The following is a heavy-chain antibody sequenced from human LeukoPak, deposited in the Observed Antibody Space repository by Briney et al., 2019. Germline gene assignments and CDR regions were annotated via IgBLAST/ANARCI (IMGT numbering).Heavy chain of an antibody. V-gene: IGHV6-1*01. CDR2: TYYGSKWYN. CDR1: GDSVSTSSAA. CDR3: ARTDRDYYDTSDYDAFDI. Sequence: SQTLSLTCALSGDSVSTSSAAWDWLRQSPPRGLEWLGRTYYGSKWYNDYALSVKSRISISPDTSKNHFSLQLDSVTLEDTAVYYCARTDRDYYDTSDYDAFDIWGQGTLVTVSS. J-gene: IGHJ3*02. D-gene: IGHD3-22*01.